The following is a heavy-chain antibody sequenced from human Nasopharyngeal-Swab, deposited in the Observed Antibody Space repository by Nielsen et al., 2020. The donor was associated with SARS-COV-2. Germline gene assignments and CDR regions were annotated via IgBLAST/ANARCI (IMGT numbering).Heavy chain of an antibody. Sequence: WIRQPPGKGLEWIGSIYYSGSTYYNPSLKSRVTISVDTSKNQFSLKLSSVTAADTAVYYCARHGLSGITIFGVVIPKNWFDPWGQGTLVTVPS. CDR3: ARHGLSGITIFGVVIPKNWFDP. J-gene: IGHJ5*02. D-gene: IGHD3-3*01. CDR2: IYYSGST. V-gene: IGHV4-39*01.